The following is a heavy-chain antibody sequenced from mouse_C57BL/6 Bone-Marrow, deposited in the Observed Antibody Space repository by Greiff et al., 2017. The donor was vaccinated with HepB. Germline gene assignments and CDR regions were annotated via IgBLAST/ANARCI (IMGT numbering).Heavy chain of an antibody. V-gene: IGHV5-6*01. CDR1: GFTFSSYG. D-gene: IGHD1-1*02. Sequence: VQLKESGGDLVKPGGSLKLSCAASGFTFSSYGMSWVRQTPDKRLEWVATISSGGSYTYYPDSVKGRFTISRDNAKNTLYLQMSSLKSEDTAMYYCARQAPWWDYWGQGTSVTVSS. CDR2: ISSGGSYT. J-gene: IGHJ4*01. CDR3: ARQAPWWDY.